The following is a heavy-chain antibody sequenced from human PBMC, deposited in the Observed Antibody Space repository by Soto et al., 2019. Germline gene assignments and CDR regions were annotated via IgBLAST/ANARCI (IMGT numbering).Heavy chain of an antibody. J-gene: IGHJ4*02. Sequence: QVQLVQSGAEVKKPGASVKVSCKTSGFNFFNYGYTWVRQAPGQGLEWVGCIRAFSGRKDYAPKFQGRVTLTADTSTSTAYMELGSLTSDDTPVYYCARTSSTANFEGWGQGTLVTVSS. V-gene: IGHV1-18*01. CDR1: GFNFFNYG. CDR3: ARTSSTANFEG. D-gene: IGHD1-26*01. CDR2: IRAFSGRK.